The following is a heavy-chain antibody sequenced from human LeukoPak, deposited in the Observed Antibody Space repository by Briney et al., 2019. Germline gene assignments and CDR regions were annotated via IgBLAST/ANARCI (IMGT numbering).Heavy chain of an antibody. CDR3: AKDAGGMDV. V-gene: IGHV3-9*01. CDR1: GFTFDDYA. D-gene: IGHD1-14*01. J-gene: IGHJ6*02. CDR2: ISWNSGSI. Sequence: PGGSLRLSCAASGFTFDDYAMHWVRQAPGKGLEWVSGISWNSGSIGYADSVKGRFTISRDNAKNSLYLQMNSLRAEDTALYYCAKDAGGMDVWGQGTTVSVSS.